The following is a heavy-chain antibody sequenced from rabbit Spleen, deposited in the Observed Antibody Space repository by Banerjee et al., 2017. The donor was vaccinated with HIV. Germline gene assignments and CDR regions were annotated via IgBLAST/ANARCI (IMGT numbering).Heavy chain of an antibody. J-gene: IGHJ4*01. CDR2: IYAGSSGST. V-gene: IGHV1S45*01. Sequence: QEQLEESGGGLVKPEGSLTLTCTASGFDLSFYYYIYWVRQAPGKGLEWIACIYAGSSGSTYYASWAKGRFTISETSSTTVTLQMTSLTAADTATYFCARSDVGYGDIFNFWGPGTLVTVS. CDR3: ARSDVGYGDIFNF. D-gene: IGHD2-1*01. CDR1: GFDLSFYYY.